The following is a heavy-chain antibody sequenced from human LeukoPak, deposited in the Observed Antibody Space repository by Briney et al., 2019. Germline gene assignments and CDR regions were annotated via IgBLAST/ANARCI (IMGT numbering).Heavy chain of an antibody. CDR3: AREGFFHGSGRGDS. V-gene: IGHV1-2*02. D-gene: IGHD3-10*01. J-gene: IGHJ4*02. CDR1: GYTFTSYY. CDR2: INPNTGAT. Sequence: GASVKVSCKTSGYTFTSYYIHWVRQAPGQGLEWMGWINPNTGATNYAQKFQGRVTITSDTSITTAYMDLTSLRFDDTALYYCAREGFFHGSGRGDSWDQGTLVTVSS.